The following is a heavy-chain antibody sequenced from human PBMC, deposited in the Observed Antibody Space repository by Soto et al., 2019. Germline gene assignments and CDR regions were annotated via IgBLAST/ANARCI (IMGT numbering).Heavy chain of an antibody. Sequence: SETLSLTCTVSGSSISSSSYYWGWIRQPPGKGLEWIGSIYYSGSTYYNPSLKSRVTISVDTSKNQFSLKLSSVTAADTAVYYCARNPPYTILEGEGDNWFDPWGQGTLVTVSS. CDR1: GSSISSSSYY. J-gene: IGHJ5*02. V-gene: IGHV4-39*01. CDR2: IYYSGST. CDR3: ARNPPYTILEGEGDNWFDP. D-gene: IGHD3-3*01.